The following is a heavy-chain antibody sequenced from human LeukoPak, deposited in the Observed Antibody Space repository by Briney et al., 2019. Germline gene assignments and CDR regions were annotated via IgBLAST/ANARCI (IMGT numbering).Heavy chain of an antibody. CDR1: GYTFTSYA. D-gene: IGHD3-22*01. Sequence: AASVKVSCKASGYTFTSYAISWVRQAPGQGLEWLGWINTYNADAKYPQKLQGRVTLTTDTSTSTAYMELWSLRSDDTAVYYCARYHSISGHYYFDYWGQGTLVTVSS. CDR2: INTYNADA. J-gene: IGHJ4*02. CDR3: ARYHSISGHYYFDY. V-gene: IGHV1-18*01.